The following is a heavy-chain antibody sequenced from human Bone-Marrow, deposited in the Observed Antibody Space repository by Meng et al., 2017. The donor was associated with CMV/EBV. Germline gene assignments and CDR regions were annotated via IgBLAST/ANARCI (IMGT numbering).Heavy chain of an antibody. J-gene: IGHJ4*02. V-gene: IGHV3-53*01. CDR2: IRSDDST. Sequence: GESLKISCAASGFTFSSYAMHWVRQAPGKGLEYVSFIRSDDSTNYAKTVQGRFTISRDNSKNTVFLLMNGLRAEDTALYYCARACRQVNNCYLDYWGQGTLVTVSS. CDR3: ARACRQVNNCYLDY. CDR1: GFTFSSYA. D-gene: IGHD1-1*01.